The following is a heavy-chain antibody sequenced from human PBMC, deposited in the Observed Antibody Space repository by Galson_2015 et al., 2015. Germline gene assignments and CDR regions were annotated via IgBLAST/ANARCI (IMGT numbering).Heavy chain of an antibody. J-gene: IGHJ4*02. CDR3: ASQIVVVTATPPYY. CDR2: IYYSGST. D-gene: IGHD2-21*02. CDR1: GGSISSSSYY. V-gene: IGHV4-39*01. Sequence: ETLSLTCTVSGGSISSSSYYWGWIRQPPGKGLEWIGSIYYSGSTYYNPSLKSRVTISVDTSKNQFSLKLSSVTAADTAVYYCASQIVVVTATPPYYWGQGTLVTVSS.